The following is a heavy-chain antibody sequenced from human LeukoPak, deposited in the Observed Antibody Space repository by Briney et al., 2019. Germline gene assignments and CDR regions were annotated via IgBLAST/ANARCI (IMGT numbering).Heavy chain of an antibody. V-gene: IGHV3-23*01. CDR1: RFTLSSFV. CDR2: ISGSGDNT. Sequence: GGSLRLSCAPSRFTLSSFVMTSVREAPRPGGGWGSGISGSGDNTWYADSVKGRFTISRDNSKKTLDLQMHSLRAEDTAVYYCAKASVWTMVRVVSYFDEWGQGIHVTVSS. CDR3: AKASVWTMVRVVSYFDE. J-gene: IGHJ4*02. D-gene: IGHD3-10*01.